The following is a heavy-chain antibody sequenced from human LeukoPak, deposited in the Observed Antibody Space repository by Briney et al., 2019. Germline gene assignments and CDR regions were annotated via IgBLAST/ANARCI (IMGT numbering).Heavy chain of an antibody. J-gene: IGHJ4*02. V-gene: IGHV3-21*04. Sequence: GGSLRLSCAASGFTFSSYSMNWVRQAPGKGLEWVSYISSSSSYIYYADSVKGRFTISRDKSKNTLYLQMNSLRAEDTAVYYCAIRLITMIGESNFDYWGQGTLVTVSS. CDR1: GFTFSSYS. CDR3: AIRLITMIGESNFDY. CDR2: ISSSSSYI. D-gene: IGHD3-22*01.